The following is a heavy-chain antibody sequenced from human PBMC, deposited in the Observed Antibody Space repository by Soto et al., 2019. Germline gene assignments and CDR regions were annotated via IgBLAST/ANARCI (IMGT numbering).Heavy chain of an antibody. Sequence: GGSLRLSCAASGFTFSSYWMSWVRQAPGKGLECVDNIKQDGSEKYYVDSVKGRFTISRDNAKNSLYLQMNSLRAEDTAVYYCARDRVSLIVLVPAAIGWFDPWGQGTLVTVSS. J-gene: IGHJ5*02. CDR1: GFTFSSYW. CDR2: IKQDGSEK. CDR3: ARDRVSLIVLVPAAIGWFDP. D-gene: IGHD2-2*01. V-gene: IGHV3-7*01.